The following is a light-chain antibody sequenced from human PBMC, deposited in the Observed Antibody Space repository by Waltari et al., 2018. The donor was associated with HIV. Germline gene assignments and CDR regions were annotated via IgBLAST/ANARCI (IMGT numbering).Light chain of an antibody. CDR2: GNT. CDR1: SSNIGAGYD. Sequence: QSVLTQPPSVSGAPGQRVTISCTGSSSNIGAGYDVHWFQQLPGTAPKLHIYGNTNRPSGVPDRFSGSKSGTSASRAITGLQAEYEADYYCQSYDSGLTAYVFGTGTKVTVL. CDR3: QSYDSGLTAYV. J-gene: IGLJ1*01. V-gene: IGLV1-40*01.